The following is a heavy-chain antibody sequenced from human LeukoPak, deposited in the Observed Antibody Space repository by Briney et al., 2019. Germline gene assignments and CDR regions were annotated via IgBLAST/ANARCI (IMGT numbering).Heavy chain of an antibody. J-gene: IGHJ4*02. CDR3: AKAMGYGDYEKDY. V-gene: IGHV3-30*18. CDR2: ISYDGSNK. Sequence: GGSLRLSCVASGITFSNYAVSWVRQAPEKGLEWVAVISYDGSNKYYADSVKGRFTISRDNSKNTLYLQMNSLRAEDTAVYYCAKAMGYGDYEKDYWGQGTLVIVSS. D-gene: IGHD4-17*01. CDR1: GITFSNYA.